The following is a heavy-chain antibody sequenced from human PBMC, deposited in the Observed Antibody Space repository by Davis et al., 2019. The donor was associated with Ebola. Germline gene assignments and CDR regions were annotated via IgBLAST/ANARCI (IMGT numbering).Heavy chain of an antibody. D-gene: IGHD3-9*01. Sequence: GESLKISCAASGFNFDDYAMNWVRQAPGKGLEWVSYISRSSDTIYYADSVRGRFTISRDTAKKSLYLQMNSLRDEDTAVYYCAVHNGDWLQLDFWGQGTLVTVSS. J-gene: IGHJ4*02. V-gene: IGHV3-48*02. CDR1: GFNFDDYA. CDR3: AVHNGDWLQLDF. CDR2: ISRSSDTI.